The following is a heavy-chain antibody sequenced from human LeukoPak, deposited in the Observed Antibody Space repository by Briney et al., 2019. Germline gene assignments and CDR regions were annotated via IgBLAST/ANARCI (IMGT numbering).Heavy chain of an antibody. CDR1: GGSFSGYY. CDR2: INHSGSI. Sequence: SETLSLTCAVYGGSFSGYYWIWIRQPPGKGLEGIGEINHSGSIHYNPSRKCRVTISVDTSKNQFSLKLSSVTAADTAVYYCARGQGFVVVPAATENNWFDPWGQGTLVTVSS. D-gene: IGHD2-2*01. J-gene: IGHJ5*02. V-gene: IGHV4-34*01. CDR3: ARGQGFVVVPAATENNWFDP.